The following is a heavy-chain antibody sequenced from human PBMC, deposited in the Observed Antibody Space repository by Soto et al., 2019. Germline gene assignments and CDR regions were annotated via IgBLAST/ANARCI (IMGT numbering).Heavy chain of an antibody. D-gene: IGHD3-16*02. CDR2: INHSGST. CDR3: ARDPYYDYVWGSYRPYYYYGMDV. V-gene: IGHV4-34*01. CDR1: GGSFSGYY. Sequence: LSLTCAVYGGSFSGYYWSWIRQPPGKGLEWIGEINHSGSTNYNPSLKSRVTISVDTSKNQFSLKLSSVTAADTAVYYCARDPYYDYVWGSYRPYYYYGMDVWGQGTTVTVSS. J-gene: IGHJ6*02.